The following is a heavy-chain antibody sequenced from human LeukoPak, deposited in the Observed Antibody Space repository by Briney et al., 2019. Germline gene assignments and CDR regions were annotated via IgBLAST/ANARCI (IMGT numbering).Heavy chain of an antibody. D-gene: IGHD6-19*01. J-gene: IGHJ4*02. CDR2: IRYDGSNK. Sequence: GGSLRLSCAASGFTFSSYGMHWVRQAPGKGLEWVAFIRYDGSNKYYADSVKGRFTISRDNPKNTLYLQMNSLRAEDTAVYCCAKIAVAAMRGYYFDYWGQGTLVTVSS. CDR1: GFTFSSYG. V-gene: IGHV3-30*02. CDR3: AKIAVAAMRGYYFDY.